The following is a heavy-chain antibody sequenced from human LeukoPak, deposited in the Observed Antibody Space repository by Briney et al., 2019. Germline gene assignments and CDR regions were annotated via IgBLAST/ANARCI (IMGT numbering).Heavy chain of an antibody. CDR3: AKDPPPEYGDQAYFDY. V-gene: IGHV3-30*02. Sequence: GGSLRLSCAASGFTFSTYGMHWVRQAPGKGLEWVAFIRYDGSNKYYADSVKGRFTISRDNSKNTLYLQMNSLRAEDTAVYYCAKDPPPEYGDQAYFDYWGQGTLVTVSS. D-gene: IGHD4-17*01. J-gene: IGHJ4*02. CDR1: GFTFSTYG. CDR2: IRYDGSNK.